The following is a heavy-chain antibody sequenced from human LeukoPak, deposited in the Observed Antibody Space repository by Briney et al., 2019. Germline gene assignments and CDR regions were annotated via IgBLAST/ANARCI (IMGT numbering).Heavy chain of an antibody. V-gene: IGHV3-7*01. D-gene: IGHD3-10*01. J-gene: IGHJ6*02. Sequence: PGGSLRLFCAPSGFTFSSCWMSWVRQAPGKGLEWVAKIKQDGSWKYYMDSVKGRFTISRDNDKNFLYLQMNGLKAEDTDVYYCARVFIWFGCLVNYYYGMDVWGQGTAVTVSS. CDR1: GFTFSSCW. CDR3: ARVFIWFGCLVNYYYGMDV. CDR2: IKQDGSWK.